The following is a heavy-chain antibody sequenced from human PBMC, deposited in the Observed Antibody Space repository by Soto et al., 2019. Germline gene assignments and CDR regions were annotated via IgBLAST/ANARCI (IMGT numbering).Heavy chain of an antibody. V-gene: IGHV1-69*06. Sequence: SVKVCCKASGGTFNTYTINWLRQAPGRGLEWVGQVVPMYDSVNYAETFQGRVTITVDKSTNTAYMELTSLRSQDTALYFCASWRSYSGSYCFDYWGQGTLVTVSS. J-gene: IGHJ4*02. D-gene: IGHD1-26*01. CDR3: ASWRSYSGSYCFDY. CDR2: VVPMYDSV. CDR1: GGTFNTYT.